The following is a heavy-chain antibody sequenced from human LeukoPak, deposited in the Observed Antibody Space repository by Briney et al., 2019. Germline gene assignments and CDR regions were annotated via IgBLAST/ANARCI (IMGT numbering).Heavy chain of an antibody. V-gene: IGHV1-2*02. CDR3: ARRLAAGTGISWCDP. D-gene: IGHD6-13*01. CDR1: GYTFTSYY. Sequence: ASVKLSCKASGYTFTSYYMHWVRQAPGQGLEWMGWINPNSGGTNYAQKFQGRITMTRDTSISTAYMELSRLRSDDTAVYYCARRLAAGTGISWCDPWGQGTLVTVSS. CDR2: INPNSGGT. J-gene: IGHJ5*02.